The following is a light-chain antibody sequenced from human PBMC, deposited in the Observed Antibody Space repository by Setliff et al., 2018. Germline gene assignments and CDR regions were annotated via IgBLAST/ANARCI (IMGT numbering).Light chain of an antibody. Sequence: QLTQSPSSLSASVGDRVTITCRASQDIRSLLAWYQQKPGKAPNLLIYGASTLHSGVPSRFSGSGSGTDFTLTISSLQPEDFATYYCQELDSYPLFGPGTKVDIK. CDR2: GAS. CDR1: QDIRSL. V-gene: IGKV1-9*01. J-gene: IGKJ3*01. CDR3: QELDSYPL.